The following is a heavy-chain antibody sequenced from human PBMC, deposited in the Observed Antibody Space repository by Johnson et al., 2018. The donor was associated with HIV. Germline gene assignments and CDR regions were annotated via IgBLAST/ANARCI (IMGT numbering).Heavy chain of an antibody. CDR2: ISYNGSNK. V-gene: IGHV3-30-3*01. J-gene: IGHJ3*02. CDR1: GFTFSSYD. Sequence: QVQLVESGGGVVQPGRSLRLSCAASGFTFSSYDMHWVRQAPGKGLEWVAVISYNGSNKYYADSVKGRFTISRDNSKNTLYLQMTSLRAEDTAVFYCAFDIWGQGTMVTVSS. CDR3: AFDI.